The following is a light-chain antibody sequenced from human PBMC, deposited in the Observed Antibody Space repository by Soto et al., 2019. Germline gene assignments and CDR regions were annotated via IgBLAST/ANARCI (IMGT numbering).Light chain of an antibody. CDR3: QQYHSTPPYT. CDR2: WAS. CDR1: QSVFYSSNNKNF. J-gene: IGKJ2*01. V-gene: IGKV4-1*01. Sequence: DIVMTQSPDSLAVSLGERATINCKSSQSVFYSSNNKNFLAWYQQKPGQPPKLLIYWASIRESGVPDPFSGSGSGTDFTLTISNLQAEDVAVYYCQQYHSTPPYTFGQGTKLEIK.